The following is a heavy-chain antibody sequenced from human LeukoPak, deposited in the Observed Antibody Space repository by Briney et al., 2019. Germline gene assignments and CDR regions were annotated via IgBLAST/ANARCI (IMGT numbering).Heavy chain of an antibody. CDR1: GFTFSSYA. V-gene: IGHV3-30*04. CDR3: ASPMVRGVIKVGPYGY. D-gene: IGHD3-10*01. CDR2: ISYDGSNK. J-gene: IGHJ4*02. Sequence: PGGSLRLSCAAPGFTFSSYAMHWVRQAPGKGLEWVAVISYDGSNKYYADSVKGRFTISRDNSKNTLYLQMNSLRAEDTAAYYCASPMVRGVIKVGPYGYWGQGTLVTVSS.